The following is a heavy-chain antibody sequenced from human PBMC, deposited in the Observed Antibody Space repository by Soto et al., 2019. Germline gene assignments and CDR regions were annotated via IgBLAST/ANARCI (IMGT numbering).Heavy chain of an antibody. Sequence: SETLSLTCTVSGGSISSSSYYWGWIRQPPGKGLEWIGSIYYSGSTYYNPSLKSRVTISVDTSKNQFSLKLSSVTAADTAVYYCARLRKVGVVIIDYWGQGTLVTVSS. J-gene: IGHJ4*02. V-gene: IGHV4-39*01. D-gene: IGHD3-3*01. CDR2: IYYSGST. CDR3: ARLRKVGVVIIDY. CDR1: GGSISSSSYY.